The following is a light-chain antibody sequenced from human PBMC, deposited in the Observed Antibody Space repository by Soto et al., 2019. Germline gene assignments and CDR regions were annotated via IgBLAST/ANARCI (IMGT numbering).Light chain of an antibody. CDR2: RNN. CDR3: GGWDDSLSGPV. CDR1: RSNIGSNY. J-gene: IGLJ2*01. V-gene: IGLV1-47*01. Sequence: QSVLTQPPSASGTPGQRVNISCSGRRSNIGSNYVYWYRQFPGTAPKLLIQRNNQRPSGVPARFSGSKSGTSASLAISGIRSEDEADYYCGGWDDSLSGPVFGGGPKLTVL.